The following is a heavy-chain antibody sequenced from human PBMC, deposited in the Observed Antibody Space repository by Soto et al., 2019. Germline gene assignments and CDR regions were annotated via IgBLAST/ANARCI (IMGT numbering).Heavy chain of an antibody. D-gene: IGHD3-10*01. CDR3: ARWRYDSGNYFDF. CDR2: VYYIGAT. J-gene: IGHJ4*02. V-gene: IGHV4-39*01. Sequence: QLRLLESGPGLVKPSETLSLTCSVSGDSVSNTNYYWGWVRQPPGKGLEWIASVYYIGATSYNPSLKFRLPISVDTSKVQFFLKLSYVTAADTSVYYCARWRYDSGNYFDFWGQGTLVTVSS. CDR1: GDSVSNTNYY.